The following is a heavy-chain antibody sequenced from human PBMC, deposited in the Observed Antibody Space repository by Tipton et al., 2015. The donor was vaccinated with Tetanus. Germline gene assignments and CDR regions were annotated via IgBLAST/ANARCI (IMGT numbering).Heavy chain of an antibody. J-gene: IGHJ4*02. V-gene: IGHV3-11*01. CDR3: ARDPGFGWFRDEHYLDS. CDR2: VSSSGSII. D-gene: IGHD3-9*01. Sequence: SLRLSCAASGFKFGDFYMSWIRQAPGKGLEWLAHVSSSGSIIHYADSVKDRFAVSRDNAHNSLHLEIYNLRAEDTAVYYCARDPGFGWFRDEHYLDSWGQGTQVTVSS. CDR1: GFKFGDFY.